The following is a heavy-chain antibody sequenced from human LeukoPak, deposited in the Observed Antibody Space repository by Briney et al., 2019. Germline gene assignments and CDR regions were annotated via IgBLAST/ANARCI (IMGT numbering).Heavy chain of an antibody. CDR3: AKDPRIAASRPDY. CDR1: GFTFSSYW. J-gene: IGHJ4*02. CDR2: IKQDGSAK. Sequence: GGSLRLSCAASGFTFSSYWMSWVRQAPGKGLEWVANIKQDGSAKYYVDSVKGRFTISRDNSKNTLYLQMNSLRAEDTAVYYCAKDPRIAASRPDYWGQGTLVTVSS. V-gene: IGHV3-7*01. D-gene: IGHD6-13*01.